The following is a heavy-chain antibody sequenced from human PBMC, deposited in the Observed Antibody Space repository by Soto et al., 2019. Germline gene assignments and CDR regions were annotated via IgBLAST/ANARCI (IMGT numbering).Heavy chain of an antibody. CDR2: VNPNSGNI. V-gene: IGHV1-8*01. CDR1: GYTFTSYD. J-gene: IGHJ6*03. D-gene: IGHD2-15*01. Sequence: QVQLVQSGAEVKKPGASVKVSCKASGYTFTSYDINWVRQATGQGLEWMGWVNPNSGNIGYAQKFQGRVTMTRNTSISTAYMELSSLRFEDTAVYYCARTTGYCSGGSCCLGIKYYYNYYMDVWGKGTTVTVSS. CDR3: ARTTGYCSGGSCCLGIKYYYNYYMDV.